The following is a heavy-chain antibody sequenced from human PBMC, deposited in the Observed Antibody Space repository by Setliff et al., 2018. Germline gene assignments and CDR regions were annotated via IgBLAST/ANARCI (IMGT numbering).Heavy chain of an antibody. J-gene: IGHJ4*02. CDR3: ARDPGFHSGTWCLGD. D-gene: IGHD2-8*01. Sequence: SETLSLTCSVSDVSISDTTYYWAWVRQPPGKGXEXXGXXXXXXXXXXXXXLXXXLTISXXKSGNRFSLSLASVTAADTALYYCARDPGFHSGTWCLGDWGQGIQVTVSS. V-gene: IGHV4-39*07. CDR1: DVSISDTTYY. CDR2: XXXXXXX.